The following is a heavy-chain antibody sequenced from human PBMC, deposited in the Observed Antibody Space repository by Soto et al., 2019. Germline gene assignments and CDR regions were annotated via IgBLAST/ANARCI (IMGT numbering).Heavy chain of an antibody. J-gene: IGHJ5*02. CDR3: ARGGCYGSGEFDP. CDR2: IIPIFGTA. CDR1: GGTFSSYA. D-gene: IGHD3-10*01. Sequence: GASVKVSCKASGGTFSSYAISWVRQAPGQGLEWMGGIIPIFGTANYAQKFQGRVTITADESTSTAYMELSSLRSEDTAVYYCARGGCYGSGEFDPWGQGTLVTVSS. V-gene: IGHV1-69*13.